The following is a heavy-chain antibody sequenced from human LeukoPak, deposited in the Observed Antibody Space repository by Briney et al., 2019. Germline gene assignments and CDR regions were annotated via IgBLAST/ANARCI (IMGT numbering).Heavy chain of an antibody. CDR3: ARVGETYYYDSSVYYFDY. CDR2: IIPIFATA. CDR1: GGTFSSYA. J-gene: IGHJ4*02. V-gene: IGHV1-69*01. D-gene: IGHD3-22*01. Sequence: SVKVSCKASGGTFSSYAISWVRQAPGQGLEWMGGIIPIFATANYAQKFQGRVTITADESTSTAYMELSSLRSEDTAVYYCARVGETYYYDSSVYYFDYWGQGTLVTVSS.